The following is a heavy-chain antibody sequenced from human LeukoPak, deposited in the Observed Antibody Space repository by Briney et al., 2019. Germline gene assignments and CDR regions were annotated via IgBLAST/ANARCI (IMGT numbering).Heavy chain of an antibody. Sequence: GGSLRLSCAASGFTFSSYEMNWVRQAPGKGLEWVSYISSSGSTIYYAASVKGRFNISRDNAKNSLYLQMNSLRAEDTAVYYCTTEVLEGATDGTFDIWGQGTMVTVSS. D-gene: IGHD1-26*01. V-gene: IGHV3-48*03. J-gene: IGHJ3*02. CDR2: ISSSGSTI. CDR1: GFTFSSYE. CDR3: TTEVLEGATDGTFDI.